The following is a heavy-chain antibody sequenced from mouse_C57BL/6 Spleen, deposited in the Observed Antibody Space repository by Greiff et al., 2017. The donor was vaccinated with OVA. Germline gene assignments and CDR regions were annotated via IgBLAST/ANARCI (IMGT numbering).Heavy chain of an antibody. CDR2: IYPGDGDT. CDR3: AVITTVVANYFDY. Sequence: VHLVESGPELVKPGASVKISCKASGYAFSSSWMNWVKQRPGKGLEWIGRIYPGDGDTNYNGKFKGKATLTADKSSSTAYMQLSSLTSEDSAVYFCAVITTVVANYFDYWGQGTTLTVSS. V-gene: IGHV1-82*01. D-gene: IGHD1-1*01. CDR1: GYAFSSSW. J-gene: IGHJ2*01.